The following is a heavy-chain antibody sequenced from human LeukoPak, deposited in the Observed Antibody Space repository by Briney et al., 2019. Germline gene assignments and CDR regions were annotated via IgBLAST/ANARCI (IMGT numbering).Heavy chain of an antibody. CDR3: AKGEGEVLRFLEWFDHYYYGMDV. Sequence: GGSLRLSCAASGFTFSSYAMSWVRQAPGKGLEWVSAISGSGGSTYYADSVKGRFTISRDNSKNTLYLQMNSLRAKDTAVYYCAKGEGEVLRFLEWFDHYYYGMDVWGQGTTVTVSS. V-gene: IGHV3-23*01. CDR2: ISGSGGST. J-gene: IGHJ6*02. CDR1: GFTFSSYA. D-gene: IGHD3-3*01.